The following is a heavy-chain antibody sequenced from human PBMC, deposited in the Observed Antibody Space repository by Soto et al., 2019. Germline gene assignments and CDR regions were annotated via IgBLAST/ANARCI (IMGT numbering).Heavy chain of an antibody. Sequence: GGSLRLSCAASGFTFSSYAMSWVRQAPGKGLEWVSVIRGSGDNTYYADSVKGRFTISRDNSKNTLYLQMNSLRAEDTAVYYCAKVGYCSGGSCYQEYFQHWGQGTLVTVSS. CDR2: IRGSGDNT. D-gene: IGHD2-15*01. CDR1: GFTFSSYA. V-gene: IGHV3-23*01. J-gene: IGHJ1*01. CDR3: AKVGYCSGGSCYQEYFQH.